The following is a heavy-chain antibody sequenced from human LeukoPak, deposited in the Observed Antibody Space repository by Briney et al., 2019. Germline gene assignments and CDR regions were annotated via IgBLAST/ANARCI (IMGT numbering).Heavy chain of an antibody. CDR2: TYYRSTWYN. CDR1: GDSVSSNSVT. Sequence: SQTLSLTCAISGDSVSSNSVTWNWIRQSPSRGLEWLGRTYYRSTWYNDYAVSVRGRITVNPDTSKNQFSPHLNSVTPEDTAVYYCARRLTQYNCFDPWGQGILVTVSS. J-gene: IGHJ5*02. D-gene: IGHD2-21*02. V-gene: IGHV6-1*01. CDR3: ARRLTQYNCFDP.